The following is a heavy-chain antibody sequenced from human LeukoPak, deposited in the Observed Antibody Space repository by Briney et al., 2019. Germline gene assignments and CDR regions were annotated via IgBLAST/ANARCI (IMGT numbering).Heavy chain of an antibody. D-gene: IGHD3-10*01. CDR2: ISSSSSYI. V-gene: IGHV3-21*04. J-gene: IGHJ4*02. CDR1: GFTFSSYS. Sequence: GGSLRLSCAASGFTFSSYSMNWVRQAPGKGLEWVSSISSSSSYIYYADSVKGRFTISRDNAKNSLYLQMNSLRAEDTAVYYCAKVTWFGENSDWGQGTLVTVSS. CDR3: AKVTWFGENSD.